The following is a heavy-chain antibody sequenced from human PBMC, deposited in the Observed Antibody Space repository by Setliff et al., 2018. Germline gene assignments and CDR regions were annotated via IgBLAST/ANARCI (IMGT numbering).Heavy chain of an antibody. V-gene: IGHV1-18*01. J-gene: IGHJ5*02. CDR2: ISTSNGNT. CDR1: GYTFTSYG. D-gene: IGHD1-26*01. CDR3: VRSGKFGMRFWFDQ. Sequence: ASVKVSCKASGYTFTSYGINWVRQAPGQGLEWMGWISTSNGNTNYAQKLQGRVTMTTDTSTSTAYMELRSLTSDDTAFYYCVRSGKFGMRFWFDQWGLGTLVTVSS.